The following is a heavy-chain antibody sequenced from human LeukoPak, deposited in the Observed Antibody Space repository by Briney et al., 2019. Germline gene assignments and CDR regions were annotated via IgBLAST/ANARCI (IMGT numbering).Heavy chain of an antibody. CDR3: ARDSSGWYHWFDP. Sequence: GGSLRLSCAASGFTFSDYYMSWIRQAPGKGLEWVSYISSSGSTIYYADSVKGRFTISRDNARNSLYLQMNSLRAEDTAVYYCARDSSGWYHWFDPWGQATLVTVSS. D-gene: IGHD6-19*01. CDR2: ISSSGSTI. CDR1: GFTFSDYY. V-gene: IGHV3-11*04. J-gene: IGHJ5*02.